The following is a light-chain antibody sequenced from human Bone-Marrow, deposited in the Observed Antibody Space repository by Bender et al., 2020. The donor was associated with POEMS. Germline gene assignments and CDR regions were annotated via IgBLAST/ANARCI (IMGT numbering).Light chain of an antibody. J-gene: IGLJ3*02. Sequence: QSVLTQPPSASGTPGQRVTISCSGGSSNIGAHAVNWYQHLPGTAPKLLIYSSHRRPSEVPDRFSGSRSGTSASLAISGLQSEDEADYYCAVWDESFNGWMFGGGTRLTVL. V-gene: IGLV1-44*01. CDR2: SSH. CDR3: AVWDESFNGWM. CDR1: SSNIGAHA.